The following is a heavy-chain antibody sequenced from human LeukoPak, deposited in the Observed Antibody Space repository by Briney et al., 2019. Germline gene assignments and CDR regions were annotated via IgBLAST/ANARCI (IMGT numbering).Heavy chain of an antibody. V-gene: IGHV3-7*03. CDR2: INEDGSEK. J-gene: IGHJ4*02. CDR3: ARVGAAGFDY. CDR1: GFTLTRYW. D-gene: IGHD6-13*01. Sequence: GGSLGLSCAASGFTLTRYWMSWVRQAPGKGPEWVANINEDGSEKYYLDSVRGRFTFSRDNARNSLYLQMNSLRVEDAAVYFCARVGAAGFDYWGQGALVTVSS.